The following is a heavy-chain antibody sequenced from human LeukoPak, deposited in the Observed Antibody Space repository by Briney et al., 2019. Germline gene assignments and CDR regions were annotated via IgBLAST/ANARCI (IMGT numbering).Heavy chain of an antibody. CDR2: IKTDGSEK. Sequence: GGSLRLSCEASGFTFSSYWMSWVRQAPGKGLEWVANIKTDGSEKYYVDSVKGRFTNSRDNAKNSLYLQMNSLRAEDTAVYYCARDYTGYFPWGQGTLVTVSS. CDR1: GFTFSSYW. V-gene: IGHV3-7*03. CDR3: ARDYTGYFP. D-gene: IGHD3-9*01. J-gene: IGHJ5*02.